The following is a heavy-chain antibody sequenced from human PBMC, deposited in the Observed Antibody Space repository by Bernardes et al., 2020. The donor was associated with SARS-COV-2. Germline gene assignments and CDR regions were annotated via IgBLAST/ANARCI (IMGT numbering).Heavy chain of an antibody. J-gene: IGHJ4*02. V-gene: IGHV3-74*01. CDR2: INHDGGTT. CDR1: GFTFSSHW. CDR3: ARVSPAGTTFDY. D-gene: IGHD6-13*01. Sequence: GSSLKVSCAASGFTFSSHWMHWVRQAPGKGLVWVSRINHDGGTTTYADSVKGRFTISRDNAKNTLFLQMNSLRAEDMAVYYCARVSPAGTTFDYWGQGTLVTVSS.